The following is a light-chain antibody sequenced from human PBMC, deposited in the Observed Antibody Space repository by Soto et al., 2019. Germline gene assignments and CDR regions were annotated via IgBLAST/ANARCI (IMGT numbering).Light chain of an antibody. V-gene: IGLV1-40*01. CDR2: EVS. J-gene: IGLJ1*01. CDR1: SSNIGAGYD. Sequence: QAVVTQPPSVSGAPGQRVTISCTGTSSNIGAGYDVHWYQQLPGKAPKLMIYEVSNRPSGVSNRFSGSKSGNTASLTISGLQAEDEADYYCSSYTSSSTYVFGTGTKVTVL. CDR3: SSYTSSSTYV.